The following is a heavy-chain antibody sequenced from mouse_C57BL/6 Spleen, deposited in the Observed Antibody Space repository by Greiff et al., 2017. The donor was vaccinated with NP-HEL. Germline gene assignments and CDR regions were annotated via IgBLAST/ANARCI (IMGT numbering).Heavy chain of an antibody. J-gene: IGHJ1*03. D-gene: IGHD1-1*01. CDR1: GYTFTDYE. V-gene: IGHV1-15*01. CDR2: IDPETGGP. Sequence: QVQLQQSGAELVRPGASVTLSCKASGYTFTDYEMHWVKQTPVHGLAWIGAIDPETGGPAYNQKFKGKAILTADKSSSTAYMELRSLTSEDSAVYYCTRHYGSSYWYFDVWGTGTTVTVSS. CDR3: TRHYGSSYWYFDV.